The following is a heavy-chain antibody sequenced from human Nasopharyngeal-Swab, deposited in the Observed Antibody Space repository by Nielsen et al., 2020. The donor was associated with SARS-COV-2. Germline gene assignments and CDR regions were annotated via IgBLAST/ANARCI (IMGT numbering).Heavy chain of an antibody. CDR1: GYTLTELS. Sequence: ASVKVSCKVSGYTLTELSMHWVRQAPGKGLEWMGGFDPEDGETIYAQKFQGRVTMTEGTSTDTAYMELSSLRSEDTAVYYCATTPRRFLEWFLFDYWGQGTLVTVSS. J-gene: IGHJ4*02. V-gene: IGHV1-24*01. CDR3: ATTPRRFLEWFLFDY. CDR2: FDPEDGET. D-gene: IGHD3-3*01.